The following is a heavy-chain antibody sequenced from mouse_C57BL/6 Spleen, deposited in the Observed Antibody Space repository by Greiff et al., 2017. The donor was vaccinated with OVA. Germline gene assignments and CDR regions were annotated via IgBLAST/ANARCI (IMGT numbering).Heavy chain of an antibody. J-gene: IGHJ2*01. CDR3: ARGATVESFDY. D-gene: IGHD1-1*01. V-gene: IGHV1-42*01. Sequence: EVQLQQSGPELVKPGASVKISCKASGYSFTDYNMNWVKQSNGKSLEWIGEINPSTGGTTYNQKFKAKATLTVDKSSSTAYMQLKSLTSEDSAVYYCARGATVESFDYWGQGTTLTVSS. CDR1: GYSFTDYN. CDR2: INPSTGGT.